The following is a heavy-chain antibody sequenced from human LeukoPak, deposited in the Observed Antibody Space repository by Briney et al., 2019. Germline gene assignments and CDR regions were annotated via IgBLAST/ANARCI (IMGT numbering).Heavy chain of an antibody. V-gene: IGHV4-39*01. CDR2: VYYTGST. D-gene: IGHD3-10*01. CDR1: GVSITTGFH. CDR3: ARHSGGHYYYDMDV. J-gene: IGHJ6*03. Sequence: ASQTLSLTCTVSGVSITTGFHWNWIRQRPGKGLAWIGSVYYTGSTYYNPSLKSRVTISVDTSKNQFSLKLSSVTAADTAVYYCARHSGGHYYYDMDVWGKGTTVTVSS.